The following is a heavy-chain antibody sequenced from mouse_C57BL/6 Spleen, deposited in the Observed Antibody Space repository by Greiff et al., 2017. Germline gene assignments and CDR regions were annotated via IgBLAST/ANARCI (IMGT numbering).Heavy chain of an antibody. CDR2: ISSGGDYL. CDR3: TRGYDYGRYYFDY. CDR1: GFTFSSYA. Sequence: EVKLVESGEGLVKPGGSLKLSCAASGFTFSSYAMSWVRQTPEKRLAWVAYISSGGDYLYYADTVKGRFTISRDNARNTLYLQMSSLKSEDTAMYYCTRGYDYGRYYFDYWGQGTTLTVSS. V-gene: IGHV5-9-1*02. D-gene: IGHD2-4*01. J-gene: IGHJ2*01.